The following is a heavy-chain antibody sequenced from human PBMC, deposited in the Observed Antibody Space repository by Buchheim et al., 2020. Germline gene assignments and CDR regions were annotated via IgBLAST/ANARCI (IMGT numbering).Heavy chain of an antibody. CDR1: GGTFSSYA. V-gene: IGHV1-69*01. CDR2: IIPIFGTA. J-gene: IGHJ6*02. CDR3: ARHRKDDFWSGSPYYYYGMDV. D-gene: IGHD3-3*01. Sequence: QVQLAQSGAEVKKPGSSVKVSCKASGGTFSSYAISWVRQAPGQGLEWMGGIIPIFGTANYAQKFQGRVTITADESTSTAYMELSSLRSEDTAVYYCARHRKDDFWSGSPYYYYGMDVWGQGTT.